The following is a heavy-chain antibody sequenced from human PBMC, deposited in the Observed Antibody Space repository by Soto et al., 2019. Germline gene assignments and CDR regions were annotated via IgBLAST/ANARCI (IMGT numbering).Heavy chain of an antibody. J-gene: IGHJ4*02. CDR2: ISSSSSYI. CDR1: GFTFSSYS. Sequence: EVQLVESGGGLVKPGGSLRLSCAASGFTFSSYSMNWVRQAPGKGLAWVSSISSSSSYIYYADSVKGRFTISRDNAKNSLYLQLNSLRAEDTAVYYCARDQRLGQLEPIIPNDYWGQGTLVTVSS. D-gene: IGHD3-16*01. CDR3: ARDQRLGQLEPIIPNDY. V-gene: IGHV3-21*01.